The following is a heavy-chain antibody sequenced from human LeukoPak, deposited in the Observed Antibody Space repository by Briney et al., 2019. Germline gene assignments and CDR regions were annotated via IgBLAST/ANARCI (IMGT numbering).Heavy chain of an antibody. D-gene: IGHD3-3*01. CDR1: GFTFSDYY. CDR3: ARHTYDFWSGSPGDV. V-gene: IGHV3-11*06. CDR2: ISSSSSYT. J-gene: IGHJ6*02. Sequence: GGSLRLSCAASGFTFSDYYMSWIRQAPGKGLEWVSYISSSSSYTNYADSVKGRLTISRDNAKNSLYLQMNSLRAEDTAVYYCARHTYDFWSGSPGDVWGQGTTVTVSS.